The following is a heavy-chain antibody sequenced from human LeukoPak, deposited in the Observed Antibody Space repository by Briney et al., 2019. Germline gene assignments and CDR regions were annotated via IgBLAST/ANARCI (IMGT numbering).Heavy chain of an antibody. CDR1: GFTFSSYA. V-gene: IGHV3-30-3*01. J-gene: IGHJ4*02. CDR3: ARGHIIPAANPDY. Sequence: GGSLRLSCAASGFTFSSYAMHWVRQAPGKGLEWVAVISYDGSNKYYADSVKGRFTISRDNSKNTLSLQMNSLRAEDTAVYYCARGHIIPAANPDYWGQGTLVTVSS. D-gene: IGHD2-2*01. CDR2: ISYDGSNK.